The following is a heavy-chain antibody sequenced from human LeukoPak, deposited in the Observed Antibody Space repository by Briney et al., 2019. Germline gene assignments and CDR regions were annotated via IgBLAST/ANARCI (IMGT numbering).Heavy chain of an antibody. D-gene: IGHD3-3*01. CDR2: IYHSGST. V-gene: IGHV4-59*08. CDR3: ARSPGDYDFWSGYYTGNGLNWFDP. Sequence: SETLSLTCTVSGGSISSYYWSWIRQPPGKGLEWIGYIYHSGSTNYNPSLKSRVTISVDTSKNQFSLKLSSVTAADTAVYYCARSPGDYDFWSGYYTGNGLNWFDPWGQGTLVTVSS. CDR1: GGSISSYY. J-gene: IGHJ5*02.